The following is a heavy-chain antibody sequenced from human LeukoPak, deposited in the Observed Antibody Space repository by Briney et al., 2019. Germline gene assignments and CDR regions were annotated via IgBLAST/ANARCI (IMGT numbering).Heavy chain of an antibody. CDR2: IIPIFGTA. V-gene: IGHV1-69*13. J-gene: IGHJ4*02. CDR1: GGTFISYA. CDR3: ASFTIFGVVTPSEDYYFDY. Sequence: SVKVSCKASGGTFISYAISWVRQAPGQGLEWMGGIIPIFGTANYAQKFQGRVTITADESTSTAYMELSSLRSEDTAVYYCASFTIFGVVTPSEDYYFDYWGQGTLVTVSS. D-gene: IGHD3-3*01.